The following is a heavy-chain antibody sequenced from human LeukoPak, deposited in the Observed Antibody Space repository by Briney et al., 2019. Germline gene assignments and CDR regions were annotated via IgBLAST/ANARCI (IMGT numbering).Heavy chain of an antibody. D-gene: IGHD2-15*01. J-gene: IGHJ3*02. CDR1: GGSINNYY. V-gene: IGHV4-4*07. CDR3: ARGRYCSADICSGGDAFDI. Sequence: SETLSLTCTVSGGSINNYYWSWIRQPAGEGPEWIGRIYTRGSTNYNPSLKSRVTMSVDTSKNQFSLKLSSVTAADTAVYYCARGRYCSADICSGGDAFDIWGQGTMVSVSS. CDR2: IYTRGST.